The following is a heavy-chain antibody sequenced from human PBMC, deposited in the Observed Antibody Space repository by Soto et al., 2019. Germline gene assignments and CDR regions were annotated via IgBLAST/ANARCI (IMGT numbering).Heavy chain of an antibody. CDR2: IFYAGDT. J-gene: IGHJ5*02. Sequence: TLSLTCTVSGESIATGAFYWSWIRLQSGKGPEWIGSIFYAGDTYYNPSLKSRVEISLDGSQNQFSLNLRSVTAADTAVYYCAREGDYRTWFEPWGPGTLVTVSS. CDR3: AREGDYRTWFEP. CDR1: GESIATGAFY. D-gene: IGHD4-17*01. V-gene: IGHV4-31*03.